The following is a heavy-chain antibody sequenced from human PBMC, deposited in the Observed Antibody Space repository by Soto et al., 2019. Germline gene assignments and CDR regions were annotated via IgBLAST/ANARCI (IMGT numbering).Heavy chain of an antibody. Sequence: ASVKVSCKASGGTFSSYAISWVRQAPGQGLEWMGWMNPNSGITGYAQKFQGRVTMTRNTSISTAYMELSSLRSEDTAVYYCARGPHYYDSSGYQPNDYWGQGTLVTVSS. V-gene: IGHV1-8*02. CDR1: GGTFSSYA. CDR2: MNPNSGIT. CDR3: ARGPHYYDSSGYQPNDY. D-gene: IGHD3-22*01. J-gene: IGHJ4*02.